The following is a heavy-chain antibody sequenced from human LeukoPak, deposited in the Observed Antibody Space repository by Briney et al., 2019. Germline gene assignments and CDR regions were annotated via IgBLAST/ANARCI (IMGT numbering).Heavy chain of an antibody. CDR3: ARAPDDYDFWSGPFDY. V-gene: IGHV1-18*01. CDR2: ISSSTGNT. CDR1: GYTFNTYG. J-gene: IGHJ4*02. Sequence: ASVKVSCKASGYTFNTYGISWVRQAPGQGLEWMGWISSSTGNTKYAQKLQDRVTMTTDTSTSTAYLYLRNLRSDDTAVYYCARAPDDYDFWSGPFDYWGRGTLVTVSS. D-gene: IGHD3-3*01.